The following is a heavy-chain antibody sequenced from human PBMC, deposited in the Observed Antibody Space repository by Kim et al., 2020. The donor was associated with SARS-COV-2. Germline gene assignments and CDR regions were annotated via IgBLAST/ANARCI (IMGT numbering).Heavy chain of an antibody. D-gene: IGHD4-17*01. CDR2: SQ. J-gene: IGHJ6*02. CDR3: ARAHTGAMDV. V-gene: IGHV1-46*01. Sequence: SQTYAQKVQGRVTMTRATPTSTVYMELSSLTSGDTAMYYCARAHTGAMDVWGQGTTVTVSS.